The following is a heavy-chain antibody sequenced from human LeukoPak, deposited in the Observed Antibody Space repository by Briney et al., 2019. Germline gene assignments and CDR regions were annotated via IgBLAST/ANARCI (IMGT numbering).Heavy chain of an antibody. CDR3: ATALDYNEIDY. CDR2: INPNSGGT. D-gene: IGHD4-11*01. CDR1: GYTFTGYY. V-gene: IGHV1-2*02. J-gene: IGHJ4*02. Sequence: GASVKVSCKAYGYTFTGYYMHWVRQAPGYGLEWMGWINPNSGGTNYAQKFQGRVTMTRDTSISTAYMVLSRLRSDDTAAYSCATALDYNEIDYWGQGTLVTVSS.